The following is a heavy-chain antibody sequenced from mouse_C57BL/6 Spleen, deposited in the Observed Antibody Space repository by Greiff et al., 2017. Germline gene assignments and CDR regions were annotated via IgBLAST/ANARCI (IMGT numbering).Heavy chain of an antibody. V-gene: IGHV1-61*01. Sequence: QVHVKQPGAELVRPGSSVKLSCKASGYTFTSYWMDWVKQRPGQGLEWIGNIYPSDSETHYNQKFKDKATLTVDKSSSTAYMQLSSLTSEDSAVYYCARHYGSRGAMDYWGQGTSVTVSS. CDR3: ARHYGSRGAMDY. CDR2: IYPSDSET. J-gene: IGHJ4*01. D-gene: IGHD1-1*01. CDR1: GYTFTSYW.